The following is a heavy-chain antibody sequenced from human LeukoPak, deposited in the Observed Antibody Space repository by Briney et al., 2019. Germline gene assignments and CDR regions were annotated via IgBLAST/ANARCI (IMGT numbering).Heavy chain of an antibody. CDR3: AKDRRQAAYGGNSEPNDY. Sequence: PGRSLRLSCVGSGFSFGAHAMHWVRQIPGKGPEWVAVISYDGSNKYYADSVKGRFTISRDNSKNTLYLQMNSLRAEDTAVYYCAKDRRQAAYGGNSEPNDYWGQGTLVTVSS. CDR2: ISYDGSNK. J-gene: IGHJ4*02. CDR1: GFSFGAHA. V-gene: IGHV3-30*18. D-gene: IGHD4-23*01.